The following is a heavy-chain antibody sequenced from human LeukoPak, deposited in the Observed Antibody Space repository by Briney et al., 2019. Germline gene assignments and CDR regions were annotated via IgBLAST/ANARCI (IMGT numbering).Heavy chain of an antibody. J-gene: IGHJ4*02. CDR3: ATNDYGDSYYFDY. Sequence: GGSLRLSCAASGFSVSSNYMSWVRQAPGKGLEWVSVIYSGGSTYYADSVKGRFTISRDNSKNTLYLQMNSLRAEDTAVYYCATNDYGDSYYFDYWGQGTLVTVSS. CDR1: GFSVSSNY. CDR2: IYSGGST. D-gene: IGHD4-17*01. V-gene: IGHV3-66*01.